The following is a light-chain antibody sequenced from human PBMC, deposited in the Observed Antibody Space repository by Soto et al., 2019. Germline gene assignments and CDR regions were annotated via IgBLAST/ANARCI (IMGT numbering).Light chain of an antibody. V-gene: IGKV1-5*01. J-gene: IGKJ1*01. CDR2: DAS. CDR1: QNINNW. Sequence: DNQMTQSPSTLSASLGDRVIITCRSSQNINNWLAWYQQKPGKAPGLLIYDASSLQTGVPSMFSGSGCGTEFIITISRLQPDDCASYYCQQYNTSWTFGQGTKVDIK. CDR3: QQYNTSWT.